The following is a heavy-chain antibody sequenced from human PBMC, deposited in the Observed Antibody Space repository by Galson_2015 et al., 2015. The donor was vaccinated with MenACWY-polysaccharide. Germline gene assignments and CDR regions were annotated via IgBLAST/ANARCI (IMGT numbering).Heavy chain of an antibody. J-gene: IGHJ4*02. V-gene: IGHV1-8*01. CDR3: ARGTYCSSTSCYSSSDY. CDR2: MNPNSGNT. D-gene: IGHD2-2*01. CDR1: GYTFTSYD. Sequence: SVKVSCKASGYTFTSYDINWVRQATGQGLEWMGWMNPNSGNTGYAQKFQGRVTMTRNTSISTAYMELSSLRSEDTAVYYCARGTYCSSTSCYSSSDYWGQGNLVTVSS.